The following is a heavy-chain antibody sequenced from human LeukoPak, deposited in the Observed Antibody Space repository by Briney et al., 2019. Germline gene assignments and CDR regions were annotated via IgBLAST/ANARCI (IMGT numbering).Heavy chain of an antibody. CDR2: IYPGDSAT. CDR3: ARLPLGHPWDAFDI. CDR1: GYTFTSYW. Sequence: LGESLKISCKGSGYTFTSYWIGWVRQMPGKGLEWMGIIYPGDSATTYSPSFQGQVTISADKSISTAYLQWSSLKASDTAMYYCARLPLGHPWDAFDIWGQGTMVTVSS. J-gene: IGHJ3*02. V-gene: IGHV5-51*01.